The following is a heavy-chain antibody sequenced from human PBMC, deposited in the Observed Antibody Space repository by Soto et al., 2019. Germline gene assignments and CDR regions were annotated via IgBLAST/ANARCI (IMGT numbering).Heavy chain of an antibody. D-gene: IGHD2-15*01. V-gene: IGHV1-3*01. Sequence: QVQLVQSGAEVKQPGASVKVSCKASDTPSLIMQYTGCARPPDKGLSGWDGSTLSIATQKYSQRFQGRVTITSDTSASTAYMELTSLTSEDTAVYYCARDRVVAVPPENWFDPWGQGTLVTVSS. CDR3: ARDRVVAVPPENWFDP. J-gene: IGHJ5*02. CDR1: DTPSLIM. CDR2: STLSIAT.